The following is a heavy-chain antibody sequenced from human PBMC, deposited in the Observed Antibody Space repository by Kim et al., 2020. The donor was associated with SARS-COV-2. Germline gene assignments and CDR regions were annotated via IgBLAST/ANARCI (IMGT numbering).Heavy chain of an antibody. CDR2: IYYSGST. J-gene: IGHJ4*02. Sequence: SETLSLTCTVSGGSISSYYWSWIRQPPGKGLEWIGYIYYSGSTNYNPSLKSRVTISVDTSKNQFSLKLSSVTAADTAVYYCARHGYGSSSAIDYWGQGTLVTVSS. CDR3: ARHGYGSSSAIDY. V-gene: IGHV4-59*08. CDR1: GGSISSYY. D-gene: IGHD6-6*01.